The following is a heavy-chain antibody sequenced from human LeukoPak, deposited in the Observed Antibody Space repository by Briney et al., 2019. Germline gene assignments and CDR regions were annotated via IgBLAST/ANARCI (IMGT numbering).Heavy chain of an antibody. Sequence: GASVKVSCKASGYTFTDYYIHWVRQAPGQGLECMGWISPDSGVKNYAQKFQGRVTMTRDTSISTAYMELSRLTSDDTAVYYCARVGKGYSQYYFDYWGQGTLVTVSS. CDR3: ARVGKGYSQYYFDY. CDR1: GYTFTDYY. D-gene: IGHD4-23*01. V-gene: IGHV1-2*02. J-gene: IGHJ4*02. CDR2: ISPDSGVK.